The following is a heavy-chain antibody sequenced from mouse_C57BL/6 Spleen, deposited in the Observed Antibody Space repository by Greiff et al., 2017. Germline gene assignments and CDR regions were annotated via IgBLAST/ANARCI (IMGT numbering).Heavy chain of an antibody. CDR2: IYPGDGDT. CDR3: ARNHYYGSSRYYFDY. V-gene: IGHV1-82*01. D-gene: IGHD1-1*01. J-gene: IGHJ2*01. CDR1: GYAFSSSW. Sequence: VKLVASGPELVKPGASVKISCKASGYAFSSSWMNWVKQRPGKGLEWIGRIYPGDGDTNYNGKFKGKDTLTADKSSSTAYMQLSSLTSEDSAVYFCARNHYYGSSRYYFDYWGQGTTRTVSS.